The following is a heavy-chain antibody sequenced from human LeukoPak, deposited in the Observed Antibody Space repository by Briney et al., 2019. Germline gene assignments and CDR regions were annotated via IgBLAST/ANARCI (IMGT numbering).Heavy chain of an antibody. D-gene: IGHD1-26*01. J-gene: IGHJ4*02. CDR3: AGRSGRRGGVDY. V-gene: IGHV4-59*01. CDR1: GGSISSYY. CDR2: IYYSGST. Sequence: PSETLSLTCTVSGGSISSYYWSWIRQPPGKGLEWIGYIYYSGSTNYNPSLKSRVSISVDTSKNQFSLNLSSVTAADTAVYYCAGRSGRRGGVDYWGQGTLVTVSS.